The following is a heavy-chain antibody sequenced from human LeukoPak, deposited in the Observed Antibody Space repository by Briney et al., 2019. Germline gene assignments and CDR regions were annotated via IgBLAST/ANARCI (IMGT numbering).Heavy chain of an antibody. D-gene: IGHD3-10*01. CDR2: SKSGETT. Sequence: PSETLSLTCTVSDVSISSRSLYWGWIRQPPGRGLEWIGSSKSGETTYNSPSLKSRVTVFVDTAMNQVSLELRSVTAADTAVYYCVRQRAWYGEWAFDFWGQGTLVTVSS. CDR1: DVSISSRSLY. J-gene: IGHJ4*02. V-gene: IGHV4-39*01. CDR3: VRQRAWYGEWAFDF.